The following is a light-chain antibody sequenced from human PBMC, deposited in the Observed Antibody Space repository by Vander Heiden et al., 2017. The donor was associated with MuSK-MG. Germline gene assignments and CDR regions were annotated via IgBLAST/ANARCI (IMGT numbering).Light chain of an antibody. V-gene: IGLV3-19*01. CDR1: SLRSYY. J-gene: IGLJ2*01. CDR3: NSRDRRGNHLGV. Sequence: SSVLTGDTVEFGGFRQTVRITCQGDSLRSYYASGYQQKPGQAPVLVIYGKNNRPSGIPDRFSGFSSGTTASLTITGAQAEEEADYYCNSRDRRGNHLGVFGGGTKLTVL. CDR2: GKN.